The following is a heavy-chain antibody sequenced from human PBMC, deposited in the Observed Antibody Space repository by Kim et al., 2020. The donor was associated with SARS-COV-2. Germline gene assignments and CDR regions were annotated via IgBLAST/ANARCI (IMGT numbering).Heavy chain of an antibody. D-gene: IGHD6-6*01. V-gene: IGHV3-43*01. Sequence: SVKGRFTIPRDNSKNSLYLQMNSLRTEDTALYYCAKDSGSSIAALDAFDIWGQGTMVTVSS. CDR3: AKDSGSSIAALDAFDI. J-gene: IGHJ3*02.